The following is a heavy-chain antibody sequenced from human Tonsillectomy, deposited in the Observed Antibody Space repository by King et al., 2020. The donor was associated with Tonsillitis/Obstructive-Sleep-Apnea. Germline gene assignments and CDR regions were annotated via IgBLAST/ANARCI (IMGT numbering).Heavy chain of an antibody. CDR1: GGSISTYY. V-gene: IGHV4-59*01. J-gene: IGHJ3*02. CDR3: ARDNVDTASAFDI. CDR2: IYYSGST. Sequence: QLQESGPGLVKPSETLSLTCTVSGGSISTYYWSWIRQPPGKGLEWIGYIYYSGSTNYNPSLKSRVTISVDTSKNQFSLKLSSVTAADTAVYYCARDNVDTASAFDIWGQGTMVTASS. D-gene: IGHD5-18*01.